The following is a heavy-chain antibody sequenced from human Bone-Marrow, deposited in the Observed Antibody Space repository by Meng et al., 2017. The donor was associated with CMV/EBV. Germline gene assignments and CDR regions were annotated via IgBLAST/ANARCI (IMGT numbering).Heavy chain of an antibody. J-gene: IGHJ4*02. CDR1: GASLSSLGHY. CDR3: AREQGYHVY. Sequence: LTCTVSGASLSSLGHYWGWIRPSPGRGLEWIATISHSGYTYYSPSLKSRVTLSVDTSNNQFSLRLTSVTAADTAVFYCAREQGYHVYWGRGILVTVSS. V-gene: IGHV4-39*07. CDR2: ISHSGYT. D-gene: IGHD5-12*01.